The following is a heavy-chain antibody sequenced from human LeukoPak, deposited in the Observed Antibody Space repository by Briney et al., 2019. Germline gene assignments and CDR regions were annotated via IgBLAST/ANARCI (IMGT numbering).Heavy chain of an antibody. D-gene: IGHD5-18*01. Sequence: PSETLSLTCAVYGGSFSGYYWSWIRQPPGKGLEWIGEINHSGSTNYNPSLKSRVTISVDTSKNQFSLKLSSVTAADTAVYYCARAKSGYSYGHYYYYYGMDVWGQGTTVTVSS. CDR2: INHSGST. CDR3: ARAKSGYSYGHYYYYYGMDV. J-gene: IGHJ6*02. V-gene: IGHV4-34*01. CDR1: GGSFSGYY.